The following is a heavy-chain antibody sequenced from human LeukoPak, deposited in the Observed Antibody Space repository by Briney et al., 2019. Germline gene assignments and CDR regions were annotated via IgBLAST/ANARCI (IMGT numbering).Heavy chain of an antibody. CDR2: ISSSSSNI. J-gene: IGHJ4*02. Sequence: GGYLRLSCAASGFTFSSYSMNWVRQAPGKGLEWVSSISSSSSNIYYADSVKGRFTISRDNPKNSLYLQMNSLRAADTAVYYCARDPRALPAPPPGEFDYWAQGTRVTVSS. CDR1: GFTFSSYS. D-gene: IGHD1-14*01. V-gene: IGHV3-21*01. CDR3: ARDPRALPAPPPGEFDY.